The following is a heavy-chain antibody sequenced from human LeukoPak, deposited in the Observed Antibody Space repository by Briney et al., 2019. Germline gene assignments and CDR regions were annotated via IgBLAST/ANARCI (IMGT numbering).Heavy chain of an antibody. D-gene: IGHD5-18*01. V-gene: IGHV1-69*13. J-gene: IGHJ4*02. CDR1: GGTFSSYA. CDR3: ARGGVHVDTAMIPNYYFDY. CDR2: IIPIFGTA. Sequence: ASVKVSCKASGGTFSSYAISWVRQAPGQGLEWMGGIIPIFGTANYAQKFQGRVTITADESTSTAYMELSSLRSEDTAVYYCARGGVHVDTAMIPNYYFDYWGQGTLVTVSS.